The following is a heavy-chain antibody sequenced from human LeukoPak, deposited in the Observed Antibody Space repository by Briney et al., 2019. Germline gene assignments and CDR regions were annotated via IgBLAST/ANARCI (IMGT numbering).Heavy chain of an antibody. V-gene: IGHV1-69*05. CDR1: GGTFSSYA. Sequence: SVKVSCKASGGTFSSYAISWVRQAPGQGLEWMGGIIPIFGTANYAQKVQGRFTMTTDTSTSTAYMELGSLRSDDTAMYYCAREIYGRFDYWGLGTLVTVSS. CDR2: IIPIFGTA. J-gene: IGHJ4*02. CDR3: AREIYGRFDY. D-gene: IGHD4-17*01.